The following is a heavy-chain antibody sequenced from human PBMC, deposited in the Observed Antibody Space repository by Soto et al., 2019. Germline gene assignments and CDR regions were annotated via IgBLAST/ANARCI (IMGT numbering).Heavy chain of an antibody. Sequence: SVKVSCKASRGTFSSYAICWVRQAPGPGLEWMGGIIPIFGTANYAQKFQGRVTITADESTRTACMELSSLRSEDTAVYYCARVDGGWYGDYFDYWGQGTLVTVSS. CDR2: IIPIFGTA. CDR1: RGTFSSYA. D-gene: IGHD6-19*01. CDR3: ARVDGGWYGDYFDY. V-gene: IGHV1-69*13. J-gene: IGHJ4*02.